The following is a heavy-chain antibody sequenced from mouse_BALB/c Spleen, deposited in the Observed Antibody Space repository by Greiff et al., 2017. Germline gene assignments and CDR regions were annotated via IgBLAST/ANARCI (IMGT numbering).Heavy chain of an antibody. J-gene: IGHJ2*01. Sequence: VQLQQSGPDLVKPGALVKISCKASGYSFTGYYMHWVKQSHGKSLEWIGRVNPNNGGTSYNQKFKGKAILTVDKSSSTAYMELRSLTSEDSAVYYCARKYGNCFDYWGQGTTLTVSS. CDR3: ARKYGNCFDY. CDR2: VNPNNGGT. CDR1: GYSFTGYY. D-gene: IGHD2-10*02. V-gene: IGHV1-26*01.